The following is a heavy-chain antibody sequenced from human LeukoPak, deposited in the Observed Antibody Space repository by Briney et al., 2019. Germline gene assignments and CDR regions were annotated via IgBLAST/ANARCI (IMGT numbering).Heavy chain of an antibody. Sequence: SETLSLTCTVSGGSITSNYWSWSRQPPGKGLEWIGCIYHSGSTNYNPSLKSRVTISLDTSKNQFSLRLSSVTAADTAVYYCARHVDASGCYSWFDPWGQGTLVTVSS. V-gene: IGHV4-59*01. CDR3: ARHVDASGCYSWFDP. D-gene: IGHD2-15*01. CDR2: IYHSGST. J-gene: IGHJ5*02. CDR1: GGSITSNY.